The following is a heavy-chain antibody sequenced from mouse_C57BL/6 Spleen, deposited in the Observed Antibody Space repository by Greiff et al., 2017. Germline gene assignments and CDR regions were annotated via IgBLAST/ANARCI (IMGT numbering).Heavy chain of an antibody. J-gene: IGHJ1*03. Sequence: VQLQQSGPELVKPGASVKIPCKASGYTFTDYNMDWVKQSHGKSLEWIGDINPNNGGTIYNQKFKGKATLTVDKSSSTAYMELRSLTSEDTAVXYCARRGYSSSYFWYFDVWGTGTTVTVSS. CDR1: GYTFTDYN. V-gene: IGHV1-18*01. CDR2: INPNNGGT. CDR3: ARRGYSSSYFWYFDV. D-gene: IGHD1-1*01.